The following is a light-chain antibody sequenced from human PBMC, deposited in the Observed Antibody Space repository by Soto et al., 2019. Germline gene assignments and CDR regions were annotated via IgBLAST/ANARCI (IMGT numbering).Light chain of an antibody. CDR3: SSYTSSNTYV. CDR1: SSDVGSYNR. J-gene: IGLJ1*01. Sequence: QSVLTQPPSVSGSPGQSVTISCTGTSSDVGSYNRVSWYQQPPCTAPKLMIYDVSNRPSGFPDRFSGSKSGNTASLTISGLQAEDEADYYCSSYTSSNTYVFGTGTKVTVL. V-gene: IGLV2-18*02. CDR2: DVS.